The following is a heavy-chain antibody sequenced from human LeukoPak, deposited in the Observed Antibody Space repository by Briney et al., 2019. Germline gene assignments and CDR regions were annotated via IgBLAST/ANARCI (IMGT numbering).Heavy chain of an antibody. CDR3: ARGPADKFDH. J-gene: IGHJ4*02. CDR1: GFTFSSHS. CDR2: ISSSSTYI. D-gene: IGHD3-22*01. V-gene: IGHV3-21*01. Sequence: PGGSLRLSCAASGFTFSSHSMNWVRQAPGKGLEWVSSISSSSTYIYYADSVKGRFTISRDNAKNSLYLQMNSLRAEDTAVYYCARGPADKFDHWGQGTLVTVSS.